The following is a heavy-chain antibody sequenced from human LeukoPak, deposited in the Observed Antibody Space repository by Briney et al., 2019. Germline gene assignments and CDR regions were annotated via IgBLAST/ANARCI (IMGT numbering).Heavy chain of an antibody. CDR1: GFSISRYI. D-gene: IGHD3-10*01. V-gene: IGHV3-23*01. CDR2: ISDADAAT. Sequence: GGSLRLSCAASGFSISRYIMTWVRQAPGKGVEWVSAISDADAATVYAEAVKGRFTISGDNSKNPLYLQMNSLRVDDTAIYYCAKARAGGSTYEYWGQGTLVTVSS. CDR3: AKARAGGSTYEY. J-gene: IGHJ4*02.